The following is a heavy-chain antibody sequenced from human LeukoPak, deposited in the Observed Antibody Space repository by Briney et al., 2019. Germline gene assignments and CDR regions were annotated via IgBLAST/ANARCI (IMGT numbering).Heavy chain of an antibody. V-gene: IGHV4-59*08. Sequence: SETLSLTCAVYGGSFSGYYWSWIRQPPGKGLEWIGYIFYSGITNYNPSLSLKSRVTISVDTSKNQFSLKLSSVTAADTAVYYCARAAGRDYYDSSGPVDYWGQGTLVTVSS. D-gene: IGHD3-22*01. CDR3: ARAAGRDYYDSSGPVDY. CDR2: IFYSGIT. CDR1: GGSFSGYY. J-gene: IGHJ4*02.